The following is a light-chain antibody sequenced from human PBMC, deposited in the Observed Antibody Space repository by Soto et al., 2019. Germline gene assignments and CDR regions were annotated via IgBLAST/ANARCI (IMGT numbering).Light chain of an antibody. Sequence: EIVMTQSPATLSVSPVERATLSCRASQSVSSNLAWYQQKPGQAPRLLIFDASSRATGIPDRFSGSGSGTDFTLTISRLEPEDFAVYYCQQYGSSPTFGQGTKVDI. CDR1: QSVSSN. J-gene: IGKJ1*01. CDR2: DAS. CDR3: QQYGSSPT. V-gene: IGKV3-20*01.